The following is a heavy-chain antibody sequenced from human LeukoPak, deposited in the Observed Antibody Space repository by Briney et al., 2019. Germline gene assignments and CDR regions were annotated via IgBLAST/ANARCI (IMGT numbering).Heavy chain of an antibody. V-gene: IGHV1-2*02. J-gene: IGHJ4*02. CDR1: GYTFTNCY. D-gene: IGHD4-23*01. CDR2: LNPNSGVT. Sequence: ASVKVSCKASGYTFTNCYIHWVRQAPGQGLEWMGWLNPNSGVTNYAQKFQGRVTITSDTSVRTAYMELSRLRPDDAALYYCERATTEVHIDFWGQGSVVTVSS. CDR3: ERATTEVHIDF.